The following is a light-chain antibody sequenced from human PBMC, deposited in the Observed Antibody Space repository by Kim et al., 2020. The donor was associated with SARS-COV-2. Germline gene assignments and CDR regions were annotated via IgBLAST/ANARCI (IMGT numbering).Light chain of an antibody. J-gene: IGLJ3*02. Sequence: GQRVTISCSGGSSNIGRNTVDWYQQLPGTAPKLLIYSNHQRPSGVPDRFSGSKSGTSASLAISGLQSEDEGDYYCASWDDGLHGWVFGGGTKVTVL. CDR1: SSNIGRNT. CDR3: ASWDDGLHGWV. CDR2: SNH. V-gene: IGLV1-44*01.